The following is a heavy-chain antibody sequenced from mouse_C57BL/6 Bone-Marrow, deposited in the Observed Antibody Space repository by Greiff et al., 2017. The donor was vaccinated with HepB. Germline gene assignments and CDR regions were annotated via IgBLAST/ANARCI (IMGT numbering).Heavy chain of an antibody. CDR1: GYTFTSYW. Sequence: QVQLQQPGAELVRPGTSVKLSCKASGYTFTSYWMHWVKQRPGQGLEWIGVIDPSDSYTNYNQKFKGKATLTVDTSSSTAYMQLSSLTSEDSAVYYCARVYYGSLFAYWGQGTLVTVSA. CDR3: ARVYYGSLFAY. D-gene: IGHD1-1*01. CDR2: IDPSDSYT. V-gene: IGHV1-59*01. J-gene: IGHJ3*01.